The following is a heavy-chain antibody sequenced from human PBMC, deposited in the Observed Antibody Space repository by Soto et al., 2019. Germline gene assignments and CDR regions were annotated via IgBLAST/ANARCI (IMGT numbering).Heavy chain of an antibody. J-gene: IGHJ5*01. Sequence: EVQLVESGGGLVQPGGSLRLSCAASGFTFSSYSMNWVRQAPAKGLEWVSYISSSRSTIYYADSVKGRFTISRDNAKNSLYLQMNSLRAEDTAVYYCARDCPGSSTTCYGNEWFDSWGQGTLVTVSS. CDR2: ISSSRSTI. V-gene: IGHV3-48*01. CDR1: GFTFSSYS. CDR3: ARDCPGSSTTCYGNEWFDS. D-gene: IGHD2-2*01.